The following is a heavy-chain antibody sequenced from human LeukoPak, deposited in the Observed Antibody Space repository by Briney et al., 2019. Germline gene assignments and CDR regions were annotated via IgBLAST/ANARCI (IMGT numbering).Heavy chain of an antibody. D-gene: IGHD2-2*03. CDR1: GFTFSDYY. CDR3: ASSSPPLDYYGMDV. J-gene: IGHJ6*02. Sequence: PGGSLRLSCAASGFTFSDYYMSWIRQAPGKGLEWVSYISSSGSTIYYADSVKGRFTISRDNAKNSLYLQMNSLRAEDTAVYYCASSSPPLDYYGMDVWGQGTTVTVSS. V-gene: IGHV3-11*01. CDR2: ISSSGSTI.